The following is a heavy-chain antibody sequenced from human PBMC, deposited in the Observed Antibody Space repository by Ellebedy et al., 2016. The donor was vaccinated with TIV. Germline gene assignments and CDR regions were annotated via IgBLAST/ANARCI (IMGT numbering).Heavy chain of an antibody. CDR3: ARGHIVVVPAALKTYYYYYYGMDV. J-gene: IGHJ6*02. V-gene: IGHV3-43*01. CDR1: GFTFDDYT. Sequence: GESLKISCAASGFTFDDYTMHWVRQAPGKGLEWVSLISWDGGSTYYADSVKGRFTISRDNSKNTLYLQMNSLRAEDTAVYYCARGHIVVVPAALKTYYYYYYGMDVWGQGTTVTVS. CDR2: ISWDGGST. D-gene: IGHD2-2*01.